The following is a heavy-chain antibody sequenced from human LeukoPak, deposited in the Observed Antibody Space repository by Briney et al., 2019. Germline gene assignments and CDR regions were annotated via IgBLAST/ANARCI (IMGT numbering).Heavy chain of an antibody. CDR1: GYTFTSYD. Sequence: ASVKVSCKASGYTFTSYDINWVRQATGQGLEWMGWMNPNSGNTVYAQKFQGRVTMTRNTSISTAYRELSSLRSKDTAVYDCATHHYNMDVWGKGATVTVSS. J-gene: IGHJ6*03. CDR3: ATHHYNMDV. CDR2: MNPNSGNT. V-gene: IGHV1-8*01.